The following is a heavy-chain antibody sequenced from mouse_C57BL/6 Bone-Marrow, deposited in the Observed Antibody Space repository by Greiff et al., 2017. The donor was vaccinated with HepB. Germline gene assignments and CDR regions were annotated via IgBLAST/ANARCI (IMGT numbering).Heavy chain of an antibody. J-gene: IGHJ2*01. CDR3: ARSYLPDY. CDR1: GYTFTSYW. CDR2: IDPSDSYT. Sequence: QVQLQQPGAELVRPGPSVKLSCKASGYTFTSYWMHWVKQRPGQGLEWIGVIDPSDSYTNYNQKFKGKATLTVDTSSSTAYMQLSSLTSEDSAVYYCARSYLPDYWGQGTTLTVSS. D-gene: IGHD1-1*01. V-gene: IGHV1-59*01.